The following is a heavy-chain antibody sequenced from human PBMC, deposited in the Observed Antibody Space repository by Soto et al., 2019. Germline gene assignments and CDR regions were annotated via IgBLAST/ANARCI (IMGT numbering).Heavy chain of an antibody. CDR2: INADNGKT. J-gene: IGHJ4*02. CDR3: ARYSGTYWCDY. Sequence: QVQLVQSGAEVKKPGASVKVSCKASGYNFNIYVMQWVRQAPGQRPEWMGWINADNGKTEYSQTFQGRVTITRDTSASTAYMELSSLKSEDTAVYYCARYSGTYWCDYWGQGTPVTVSS. CDR1: GYNFNIYV. V-gene: IGHV1-3*01. D-gene: IGHD1-26*01.